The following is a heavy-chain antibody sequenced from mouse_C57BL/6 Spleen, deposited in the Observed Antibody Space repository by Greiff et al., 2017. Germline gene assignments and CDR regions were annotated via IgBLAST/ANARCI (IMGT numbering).Heavy chain of an antibody. CDR2: IDPETGGT. CDR3: TRGYGSSYWFAY. Sequence: VQLQQSGAELVRPGASVTLSCKASGYTFTDYEMHWVKQTPVHGLEWIGAIDPETGGTAYNQKFKGKAILTADKSSSTAYMERRSLTSEDSAVYYCTRGYGSSYWFAYWGQGTLVTVSA. V-gene: IGHV1-15*01. J-gene: IGHJ3*01. CDR1: GYTFTDYE. D-gene: IGHD1-1*01.